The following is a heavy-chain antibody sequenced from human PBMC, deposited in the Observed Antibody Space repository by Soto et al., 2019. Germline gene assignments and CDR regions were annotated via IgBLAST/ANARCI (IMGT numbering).Heavy chain of an antibody. CDR2: IRETGNT. D-gene: IGHD1-26*01. J-gene: IGHJ4*02. CDR1: GFTFSNYA. V-gene: IGHV3-23*01. CDR3: AKQQMGVIRALDY. Sequence: PGGSLRLSCAASGFTFSNYAMSWIRQAPGKGLEWVSTIRETGNTYYADSVRGRFATSRDNSENTLYLQMSSLRAEDTAVYYCAKQQMGVIRALDYWGRGTLVTVSS.